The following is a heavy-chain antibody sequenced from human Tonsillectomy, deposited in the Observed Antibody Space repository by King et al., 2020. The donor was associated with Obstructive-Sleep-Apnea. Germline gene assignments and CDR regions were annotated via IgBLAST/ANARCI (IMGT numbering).Heavy chain of an antibody. D-gene: IGHD6-19*01. CDR1: GGSISSGGYS. Sequence: QLQESGPGLVKPSQTLSLTCAVSGGSISSGGYSWIWIRQPPGKGLEWIGYIYDSGSTDYNPSLKSRVTISVDTSKNQFSLKLSSETAADTAVYYCARGGGWFFDIWGQGTMVTVSS. J-gene: IGHJ3*02. V-gene: IGHV4-30-4*07. CDR3: ARGGGWFFDI. CDR2: IYDSGST.